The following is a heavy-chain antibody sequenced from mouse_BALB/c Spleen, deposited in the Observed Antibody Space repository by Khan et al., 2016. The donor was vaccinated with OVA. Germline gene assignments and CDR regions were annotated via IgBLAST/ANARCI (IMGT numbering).Heavy chain of an antibody. CDR1: GYTFTDYV. D-gene: IGHD1-1*01. V-gene: IGHV1-81*01. J-gene: IGHJ3*01. Sequence: QVQLQQSGPELVKPGASVKMSCKASGYTFTDYVITWVKQRTGQGLEWIGEIYPGSGHTYYNEKVMDRATLTADKSSNTAYMQLSSLTSEDSAVYFCARNHGSPWFAYWGQGTLVTVSA. CDR2: IYPGSGHT. CDR3: ARNHGSPWFAY.